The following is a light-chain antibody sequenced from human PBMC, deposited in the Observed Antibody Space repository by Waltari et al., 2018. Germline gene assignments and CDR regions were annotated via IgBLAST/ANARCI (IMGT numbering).Light chain of an antibody. J-gene: IGLJ3*02. Sequence: QSVLSQPPSASGTPGQRVTISCSGTRSHVDSNYVYWYQHLPGTVPKPRIYRNDQRPSGVPDRFSGSKSGTSASLAISGLQSEDESDYYCAVWDDSLIGRVFGGGTKLTVL. V-gene: IGLV1-47*01. CDR2: RND. CDR1: RSHVDSNY. CDR3: AVWDDSLIGRV.